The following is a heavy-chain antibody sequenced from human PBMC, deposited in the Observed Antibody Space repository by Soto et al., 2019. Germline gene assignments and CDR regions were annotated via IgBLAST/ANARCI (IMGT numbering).Heavy chain of an antibody. CDR3: ARGDSSGYYYPSYYFDY. V-gene: IGHV1-46*01. CDR1: GYTFTSYY. Sequence: ASVKVSCKASGYTFTSYYMHWVRQAPGQGLEWMGIINPSGGSTSYAQKFQGRVTMTRDTSTSTVYMELSSLRSEDTAVYYCARGDSSGYYYPSYYFDYWGQGTTVTVSS. D-gene: IGHD3-22*01. CDR2: INPSGGST. J-gene: IGHJ4*02.